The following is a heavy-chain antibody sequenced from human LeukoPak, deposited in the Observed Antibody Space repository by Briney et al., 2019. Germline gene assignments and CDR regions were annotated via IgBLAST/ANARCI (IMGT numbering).Heavy chain of an antibody. CDR3: ARDSNKGAFDI. Sequence: PGGSLGLSCAASGFTFSSYSMNWVRQAPGKGLEWVSSISSSSSYIYYADSVKGRFTISRDNAKNSLYLQMNSLRAEDTAVYYCARDSNKGAFDIWGQGTMVTVSS. V-gene: IGHV3-21*01. CDR1: GFTFSSYS. D-gene: IGHD2/OR15-2a*01. CDR2: ISSSSSYI. J-gene: IGHJ3*02.